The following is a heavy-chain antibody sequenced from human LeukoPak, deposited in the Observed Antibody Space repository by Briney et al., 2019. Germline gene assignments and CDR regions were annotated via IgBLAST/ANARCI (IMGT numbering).Heavy chain of an antibody. V-gene: IGHV4-39*07. CDR2: IYYSGST. J-gene: IGHJ4*02. CDR3: ARATRPGYSGYSFDY. Sequence: PSETLSLTCTVSGGSISSSNFYWAWIRQPPGKGLEWIGSIYYSGSTYYSPSLESRLTISVVTSKSQFSLKLSSVTAADTAVYYCARATRPGYSGYSFDYWGQGTLVTVSS. D-gene: IGHD5-12*01. CDR1: GGSISSSNFY.